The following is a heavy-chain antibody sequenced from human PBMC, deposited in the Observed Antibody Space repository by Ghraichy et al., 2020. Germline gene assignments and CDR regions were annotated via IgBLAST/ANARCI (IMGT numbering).Heavy chain of an antibody. J-gene: IGHJ3*02. D-gene: IGHD1-14*01. CDR3: ARDSFRGEPEAFDI. CDR2: IYYSGST. Sequence: SETLSLTCTVSGGSISSGGYYWSWIRQHPGKGLEWIGYIYYSGSTYYNPSLKSRVTISVDTSKNQFSLKLSSVTAADTAVYYCARDSFRGEPEAFDIWGQGTMVTVSS. CDR1: GGSISSGGYY. V-gene: IGHV4-31*03.